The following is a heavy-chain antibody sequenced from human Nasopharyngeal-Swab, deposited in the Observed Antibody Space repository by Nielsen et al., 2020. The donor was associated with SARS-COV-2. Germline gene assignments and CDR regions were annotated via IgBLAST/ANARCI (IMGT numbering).Heavy chain of an antibody. Sequence: GGSLRLSCAAFRFSLSSYSMNWVSQAPGKGLKWVSSISSNSSYIYYADSVKGRFPISIDKAKNSLYLQMNSLRAEDTAVYYCATHSEYSGYDPFDYWGQGTLVTVSS. V-gene: IGHV3-21*01. D-gene: IGHD5-12*01. CDR1: RFSLSSYS. CDR2: ISSNSSYI. J-gene: IGHJ4*01. CDR3: ATHSEYSGYDPFDY.